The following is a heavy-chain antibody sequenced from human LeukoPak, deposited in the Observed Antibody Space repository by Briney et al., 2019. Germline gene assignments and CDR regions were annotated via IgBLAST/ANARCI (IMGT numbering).Heavy chain of an antibody. CDR3: ARGWGDIVVVPAAIGWFDP. J-gene: IGHJ5*02. Sequence: GSSVKVSCKASGGTFSSYAISWVRQAPGQGLEWMGGIIPIFGTANYAQKFQGRVTITADESTSTACMELSSLRSEDTAVYYCARGWGDIVVVPAAIGWFDPWGQGTLVTVSS. D-gene: IGHD2-2*01. CDR1: GGTFSSYA. CDR2: IIPIFGTA. V-gene: IGHV1-69*01.